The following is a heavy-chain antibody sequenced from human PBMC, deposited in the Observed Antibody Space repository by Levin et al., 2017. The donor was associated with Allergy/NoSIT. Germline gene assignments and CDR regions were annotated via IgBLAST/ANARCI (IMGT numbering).Heavy chain of an antibody. CDR1: GFTLSSYS. J-gene: IGHJ4*02. V-gene: IGHV3-21*01. CDR3: ARGVVVAARTYYFDS. Sequence: GGSLRLSCAASGFTLSSYSMNWVRQAPGKGLEWVSSISSSSSYIYYADSVKGRFTISRDNAKNSLYLQMNSLRAEDTAVYYCARGVVVAARTYYFDSWGQGTLVTVSS. D-gene: IGHD2-15*01. CDR2: ISSSSSYI.